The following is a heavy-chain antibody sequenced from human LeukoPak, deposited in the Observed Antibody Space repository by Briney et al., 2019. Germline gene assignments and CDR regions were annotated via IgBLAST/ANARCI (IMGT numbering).Heavy chain of an antibody. V-gene: IGHV3-48*04. CDR2: ISSSGSTI. CDR1: GFTFSSYW. Sequence: GGSLRLSCAASGFTFSSYWMSWVRQAPGRGLEWVSYISSSGSTIYYADSVKGRFTISRDNAKNSLYLQMNSLRAEDTAVYYCARDYRSTYYYDSHDYWGQGTLVTVSS. CDR3: ARDYRSTYYYDSHDY. D-gene: IGHD3-22*01. J-gene: IGHJ4*02.